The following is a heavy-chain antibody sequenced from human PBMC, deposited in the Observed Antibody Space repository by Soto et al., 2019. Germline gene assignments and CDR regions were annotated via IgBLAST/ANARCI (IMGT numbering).Heavy chain of an antibody. J-gene: IGHJ4*02. CDR3: AKGGGGNIKFAY. Sequence: QVQLVQSGAEVKKPGSSVKVSCKASGGTFSSYAISWVRQAPGQGLEWMGGIIPIFGTANYAQKFQGRVTIXEXXSTSTAYMELSSLRSEDPAVYYCAKGGGGNIKFAYWGQGTLVTVSS. CDR2: IIPIFGTA. CDR1: GGTFSSYA. D-gene: IGHD2-15*01. V-gene: IGHV1-69*12.